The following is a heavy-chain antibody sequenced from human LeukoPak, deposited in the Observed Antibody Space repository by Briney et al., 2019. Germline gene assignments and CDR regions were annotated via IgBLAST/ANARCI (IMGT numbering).Heavy chain of an antibody. Sequence: GASVKVSCKASGYSFSSSGISWVRQGPGQGLEWMGWISGYNGKTNYAQKLQGRVTMTTDTSTSTAYMELRSLRSDDTAVYYCARGDDILTGPLDYYYYMDVWGKGTTVTVSS. CDR1: GYSFSSSG. V-gene: IGHV1-18*01. D-gene: IGHD3-9*01. CDR2: ISGYNGKT. J-gene: IGHJ6*03. CDR3: ARGDDILTGPLDYYYYMDV.